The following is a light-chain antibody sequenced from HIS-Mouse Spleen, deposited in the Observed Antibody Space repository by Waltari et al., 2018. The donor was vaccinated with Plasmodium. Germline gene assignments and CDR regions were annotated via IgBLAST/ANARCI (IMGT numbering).Light chain of an antibody. V-gene: IGLV2-11*01. CDR3: CSDAGSYTLV. CDR1: SSDVGGYNY. Sequence: QSALTQPRSVSGSPGQSVTISCTGTSSDVGGYNYVSWYQQHPGKAPNLMIYDVSKRSSGVPDRFSGAKSGNTASLTISGLQAEDDADYYCCSDAGSYTLVFGGGTKLTVL. J-gene: IGLJ2*01. CDR2: DVS.